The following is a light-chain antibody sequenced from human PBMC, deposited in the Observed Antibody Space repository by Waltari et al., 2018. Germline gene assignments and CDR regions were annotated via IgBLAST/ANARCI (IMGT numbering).Light chain of an antibody. CDR1: SSNIGAGSA. Sequence: QSVLTQPPSASGTSGQRVTISCSGTSSNIGAGSAVHWYQQLPGTVPKLLLYGVSRRPSGVPDRFSGSTSGTSASLAITGLQAEDEATYYCQSYDSSLIPLFGGGTELTVL. V-gene: IGLV1-40*01. CDR3: QSYDSSLIPL. CDR2: GVS. J-gene: IGLJ3*02.